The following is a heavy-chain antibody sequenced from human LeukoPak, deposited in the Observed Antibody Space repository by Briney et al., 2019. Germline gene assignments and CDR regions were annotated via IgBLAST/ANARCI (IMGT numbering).Heavy chain of an antibody. CDR2: IYYSGST. CDR3: ARVLPDDTMVRGSSFDP. CDR1: GGSINTYY. J-gene: IGHJ5*02. V-gene: IGHV4-59*08. D-gene: IGHD3-10*01. Sequence: SETLSLTCTVSGGSINTYYWSWIRQPPGKGLEWIGYIYYSGSTNYNPSLKSRVTISVDTSKNQFSLKLSSVTAADTAVYYCARVLPDDTMVRGSSFDPWGQGTLVTVSS.